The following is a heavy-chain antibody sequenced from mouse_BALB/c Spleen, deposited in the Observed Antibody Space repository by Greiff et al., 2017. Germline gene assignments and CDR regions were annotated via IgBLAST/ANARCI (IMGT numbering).Heavy chain of an antibody. CDR1: GYSFTSYW. D-gene: IGHD2-3*01. J-gene: IGHJ4*01. V-gene: IGHV1-5*01. CDR3: TREDGYYAAMDY. Sequence: EVQVVESGTVLARPGASVKMSCKASGYSFTSYWMHWVKQRPGQGLEWIGAIYPGNSDTSYNQKFKGKAKLTAVTSASTAYMELSSLTNEDSAVYYCTREDGYYAAMDYWGQGTSVTVSS. CDR2: IYPGNSDT.